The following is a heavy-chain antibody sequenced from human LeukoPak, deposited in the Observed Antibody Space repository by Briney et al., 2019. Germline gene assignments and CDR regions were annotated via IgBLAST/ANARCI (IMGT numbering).Heavy chain of an antibody. J-gene: IGHJ6*02. D-gene: IGHD5-18*01. Sequence: SGGSLRLSCAASGFTFSSYAMHWVRQAPGKGLEWVAVISYDGSNKYYADSVKGRFTISRDNSKNTLYLQMNSLRAEDTAVYYCARSRGYRYGYFYYGMDVWGQGTTVTVSS. V-gene: IGHV3-30*04. CDR2: ISYDGSNK. CDR1: GFTFSSYA. CDR3: ARSRGYRYGYFYYGMDV.